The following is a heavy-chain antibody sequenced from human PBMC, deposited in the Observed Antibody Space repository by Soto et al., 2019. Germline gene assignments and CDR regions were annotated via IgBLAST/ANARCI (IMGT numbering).Heavy chain of an antibody. CDR1: GFSFVNYA. CDR3: AKATTNGGWFNPVAS. J-gene: IGHJ1*01. D-gene: IGHD6-19*01. V-gene: IGHV3-23*01. Sequence: EVQLLESGGGLVQPGGSLRLSCAASGFSFVNYAMNWVRQAPGKGLEWVSGLSGSGTSTYYADSVKGRFTISRDNSRDTLFLQMNSLTADDTAVYYSAKATTNGGWFNPVASWGPGARVTVSS. CDR2: LSGSGTST.